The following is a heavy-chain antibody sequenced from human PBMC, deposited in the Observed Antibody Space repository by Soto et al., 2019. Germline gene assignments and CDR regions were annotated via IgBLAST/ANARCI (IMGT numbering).Heavy chain of an antibody. CDR1: GFTFSSYS. D-gene: IGHD6-13*01. J-gene: IGHJ5*02. CDR2: ISSSSSYI. Sequence: SGGSLRLSCAASGFTFSSYSMNWVRQAPGKGLEWVSSISSSSSYIYYADSVKGRFTISRDNAKNSLYLQMNSLRAEDTAVYYCARDPRKIAAAGTWWFDPWGQGTLVTVSS. V-gene: IGHV3-21*01. CDR3: ARDPRKIAAAGTWWFDP.